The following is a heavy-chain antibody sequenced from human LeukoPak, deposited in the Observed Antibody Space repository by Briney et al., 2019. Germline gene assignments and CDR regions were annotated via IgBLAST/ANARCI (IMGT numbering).Heavy chain of an antibody. CDR3: ARGPHITIIRGGQWYCYMDV. D-gene: IGHD3-10*01. Sequence: ASVKVSCKASGYTFTSYYIHWVRQAPGQGLEWMGIINPSGGSTNYAQKFQGRVTMTRDTSTSTVYMELSSLRSEDTAVYYCARGPHITIIRGGQWYCYMDVWGKGTTVTISS. J-gene: IGHJ6*03. V-gene: IGHV1-46*01. CDR2: INPSGGST. CDR1: GYTFTSYY.